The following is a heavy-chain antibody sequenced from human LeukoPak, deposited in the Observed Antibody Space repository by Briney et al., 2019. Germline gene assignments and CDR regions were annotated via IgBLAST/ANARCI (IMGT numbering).Heavy chain of an antibody. CDR3: AKEPREYCSSTSCPNWIDP. CDR2: ISASGGTT. D-gene: IGHD2-2*01. J-gene: IGHJ5*02. V-gene: IGHV3-23*01. CDR1: GFTFSSYA. Sequence: GGSLRLSCAASGFTFSSYAMSWVRQAPGKGLEWVSAISASGGTTYYADSVKGRFTISRDNAKNTLYLQMSGLRAEDTAVYYCAKEPREYCSSTSCPNWIDPWGQGTLVTVSS.